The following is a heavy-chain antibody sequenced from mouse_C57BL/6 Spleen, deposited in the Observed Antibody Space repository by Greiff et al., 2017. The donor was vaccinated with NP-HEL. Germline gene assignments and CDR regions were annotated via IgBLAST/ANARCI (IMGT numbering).Heavy chain of an antibody. D-gene: IGHD2-10*02. V-gene: IGHV1-80*01. CDR1: GYAFSSYW. Sequence: QVQLQQSGAELVKPGASVRISCKASGYAFSSYWMNWVKQRPGKGLEWIGQIYPGDGDTNYNGKFKGKATLTADKSSSTAYMQLSSLTSEDSAVYFCARSGMGLPLFDYWGQGTTLTVSS. J-gene: IGHJ2*01. CDR3: ARSGMGLPLFDY. CDR2: IYPGDGDT.